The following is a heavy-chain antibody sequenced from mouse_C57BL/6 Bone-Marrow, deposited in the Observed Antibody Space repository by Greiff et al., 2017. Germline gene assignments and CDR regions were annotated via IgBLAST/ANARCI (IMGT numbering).Heavy chain of an antibody. V-gene: IGHV1-81*01. D-gene: IGHD1-1*01. CDR3: ARDPVVAEGFAY. CDR2: IYPRSGNT. J-gene: IGHJ3*01. Sequence: VKLMESGAELARPGASVKLSCKASGYTFTSYGISWVKQRTGQGLEWIGEIYPRSGNTYYNEKFKGKATLTADKSSSTAYMELRSLTSEDSAVYFCARDPVVAEGFAYWGQGTLVTVSA. CDR1: GYTFTSYG.